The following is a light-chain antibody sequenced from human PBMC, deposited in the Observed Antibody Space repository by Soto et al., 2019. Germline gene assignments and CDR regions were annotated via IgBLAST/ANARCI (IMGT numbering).Light chain of an antibody. CDR1: NSNIGSNA. V-gene: IGLV1-44*01. Sequence: QSVLTQPPSTSGTPGQRVTISCSGSNSNIGSNAVCWYQQLPGTAPKLLIYNDNERPSGVPDRFSGSKSGTSASLAISGLQSDDEADYYCAACDDSLNGFYVFGTGTKLTVL. CDR3: AACDDSLNGFYV. CDR2: NDN. J-gene: IGLJ1*01.